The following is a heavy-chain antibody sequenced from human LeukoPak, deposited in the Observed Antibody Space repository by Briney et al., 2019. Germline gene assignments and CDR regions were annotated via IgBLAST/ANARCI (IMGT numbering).Heavy chain of an antibody. CDR3: ARRPQLQSQLDY. CDR1: GYSFTTYW. Sequence: GESLKISCKGSGYSFTTYWIGWVRQVPGKGLEWMGIIYPGDSDTRYSPSFQGQVTISADKSTNTAYLQWSSLKASDTAIYYCARRPQLQSQLDYWAQGTLVTVSS. J-gene: IGHJ4*02. CDR2: IYPGDSDT. D-gene: IGHD1-7*01. V-gene: IGHV5-51*01.